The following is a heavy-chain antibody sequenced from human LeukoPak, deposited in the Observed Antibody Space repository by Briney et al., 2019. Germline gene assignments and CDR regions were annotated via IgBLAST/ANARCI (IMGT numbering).Heavy chain of an antibody. CDR3: ARDIGDYVWGSYRPSYPDY. D-gene: IGHD3-16*02. J-gene: IGHJ4*02. V-gene: IGHV3-7*01. CDR1: GFTFSSYW. Sequence: GGSLRLSCAASGFTFSSYWMSWVRPAPGKGREWVANIKQDGSEKYYVDSVKGRFTISRDNAKNSLYLQMNSLRAEDTAVYYCARDIGDYVWGSYRPSYPDYWGQGTLVTVSS. CDR2: IKQDGSEK.